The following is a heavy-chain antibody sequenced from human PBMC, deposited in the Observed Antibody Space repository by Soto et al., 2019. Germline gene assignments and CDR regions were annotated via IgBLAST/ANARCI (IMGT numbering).Heavy chain of an antibody. J-gene: IGHJ4*02. D-gene: IGHD6-19*01. CDR3: ARRLSTGCCFDF. CDR2: IYPGGSDN. CDR1: GYIFTSYW. V-gene: IGHV5-51*01. Sequence: GESLKISWKGSGYIFTSYWLGLVRPMPGKGLELVGIIYPGGSDNRYSPSFQGQVAFSADKSISTAYLQWSGLKASDTAIYYWARRLSTGCCFDFWGQGTLVTVSS.